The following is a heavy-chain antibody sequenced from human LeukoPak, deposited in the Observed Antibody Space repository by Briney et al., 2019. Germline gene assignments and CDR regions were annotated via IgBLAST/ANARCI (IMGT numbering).Heavy chain of an antibody. J-gene: IGHJ4*02. CDR1: GYTFTSYG. D-gene: IGHD3-22*01. CDR3: ARDSYYYDSSGYYHFDY. CDR2: IIPIFGTA. V-gene: IGHV1-69*13. Sequence: ASVKVSCKASGYTFTSYGISWVRQAPGQGLEWMGGIIPIFGTANYAQKFQGRVTITADESTSTAYMELSSLRSEDTAVYYCARDSYYYDSSGYYHFDYWGQGTLVTVSS.